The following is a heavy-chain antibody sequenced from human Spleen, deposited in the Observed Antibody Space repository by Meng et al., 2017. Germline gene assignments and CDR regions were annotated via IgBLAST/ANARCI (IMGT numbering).Heavy chain of an antibody. CDR2: ISAYEDKT. J-gene: IGHJ4*02. CDR3: ARGEFYDFWSGYQPNFDY. CDR1: GYTFTTSG. V-gene: IGHV1-18*01. D-gene: IGHD3-3*01. Sequence: ASVKVSCKASGYTFTTSGISWVRQAPGQGLEWMGWISAYEDKTKYAQKFQGRVTMTIDTSTSTAYMELRSLRSDDTVVYYCARGEFYDFWSGYQPNFDYWGQGTLVTVSS.